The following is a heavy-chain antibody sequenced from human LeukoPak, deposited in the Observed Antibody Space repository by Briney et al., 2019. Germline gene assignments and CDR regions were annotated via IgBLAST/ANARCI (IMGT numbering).Heavy chain of an antibody. D-gene: IGHD2-15*01. J-gene: IGHJ3*02. CDR2: ISHSGATT. CDR1: GFTFSSYG. CDR3: AKSVAPYCSGGSCFDAFDI. Sequence: GGSLRLSCAASGFTFSSYGMSWVRQAPGKGLEWVPAISHSGATTYYADSVKGRFTISRDNSKNMLYLQMNSLRAEDTAVYYCAKSVAPYCSGGSCFDAFDIWGQGTMVTVSS. V-gene: IGHV3-23*01.